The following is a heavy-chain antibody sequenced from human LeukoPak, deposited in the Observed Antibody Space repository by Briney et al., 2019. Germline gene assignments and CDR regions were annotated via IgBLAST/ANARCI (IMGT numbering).Heavy chain of an antibody. Sequence: GGSLRLSCAGSGLTFSSYAMSLVRQAPGKGPELVSAISGSGGSTYYADSVKGRFTISRDNSKNTLYLQMNSLRAEDTAVYYCAKVRDLRYFDWLFDAFDIWGQGTMVTVSS. D-gene: IGHD3-9*01. J-gene: IGHJ3*02. CDR3: AKVRDLRYFDWLFDAFDI. CDR2: ISGSGGST. V-gene: IGHV3-23*01. CDR1: GLTFSSYA.